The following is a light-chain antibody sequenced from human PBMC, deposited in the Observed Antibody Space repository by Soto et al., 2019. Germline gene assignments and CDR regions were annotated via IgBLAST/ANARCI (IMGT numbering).Light chain of an antibody. CDR1: QSISSW. J-gene: IGKJ1*01. CDR3: QQYNSYWT. Sequence: DIQMTQSPSTLSASVGDRVTITCLASQSISSWLAWYQQKLGKAPKLLIYKASSLESGVPSRFSGSGSGTEFTLTISSLQPDDFATYYCQQYNSYWTFGQGTKVDIK. CDR2: KAS. V-gene: IGKV1-5*03.